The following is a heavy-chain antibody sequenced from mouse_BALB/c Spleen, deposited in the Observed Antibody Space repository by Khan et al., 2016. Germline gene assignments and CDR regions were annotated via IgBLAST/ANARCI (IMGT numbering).Heavy chain of an antibody. J-gene: IGHJ4*01. D-gene: IGHD1-1*01. CDR2: IWAGGST. V-gene: IGHV2-9*02. CDR3: ARDFITSVVDSYCALDY. CDR1: GFSLTSYG. Sequence: QVQLKESGPGLVAPSQSLSITCTVSGFSLTSYGVHWVRQPPGKGLEWLGVIWAGGSTNYNSALMSRLSISKDNSKSQVFLKMNSLQTDDTAIYFFARDFITSVVDSYCALDYCGQGPSVTV.